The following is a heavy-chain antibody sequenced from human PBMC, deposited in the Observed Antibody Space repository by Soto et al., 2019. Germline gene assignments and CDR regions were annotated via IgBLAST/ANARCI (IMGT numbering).Heavy chain of an antibody. D-gene: IGHD3-10*01. J-gene: IGHJ6*02. Sequence: GGSLRLSCAASGFTFKSYGIHWVRQAPGKGLQWVALISYDGTNKFYLDSVKGRFTISRDNSKNILYLQMNSLRAEDTAVYYCVEENGELKWFGESPPKVRYGLDVWGQGTSVTVSS. CDR1: GFTFKSYG. V-gene: IGHV3-30*18. CDR2: ISYDGTNK. CDR3: VEENGELKWFGESPPKVRYGLDV.